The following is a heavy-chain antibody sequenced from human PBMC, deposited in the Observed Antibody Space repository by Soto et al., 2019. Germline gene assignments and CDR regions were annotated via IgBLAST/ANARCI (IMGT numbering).Heavy chain of an antibody. CDR3: ARDPGCSGGSCYLINWFDP. J-gene: IGHJ5*02. CDR2: TYYRSKWYN. D-gene: IGHD2-15*01. Sequence: TLSLTCAISGDNVSSNSAAWNWIRQSPSRGLEWLGRTYYRSKWYNDYAVSVKSRITINPDTSKNQFSLQLNSVTPEDTAVYYCARDPGCSGGSCYLINWFDPWGQGTLVTVSS. CDR1: GDNVSSNSAA. V-gene: IGHV6-1*01.